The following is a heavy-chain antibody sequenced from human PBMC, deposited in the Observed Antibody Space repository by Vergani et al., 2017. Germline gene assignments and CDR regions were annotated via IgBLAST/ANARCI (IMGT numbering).Heavy chain of an antibody. CDR1: GYSFTNYW. CDR2: IYPGDSDI. J-gene: IGHJ4*02. V-gene: IGHV5-51*03. D-gene: IGHD3-3*01. Sequence: EVQLVPSGAEVNTPGESLRISCKGSGYSFTNYWIGWVRQMPGKGLEWMGIIYPGDSDITYNPSFQGQITISADKSIGTAYLQWNSLKASDTAIYYCARRGYYNYDPPDYWGQGTLVTVSS. CDR3: ARRGYYNYDPPDY.